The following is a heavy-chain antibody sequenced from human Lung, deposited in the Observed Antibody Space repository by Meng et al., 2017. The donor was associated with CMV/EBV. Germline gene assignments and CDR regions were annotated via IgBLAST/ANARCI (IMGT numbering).Heavy chain of an antibody. CDR2: NNVYNGRG. CDR3: ARERGYCSMIEFYKDGLHG. V-gene: IGHV1-18*01. Sequence: ASXXVSCKASGYTFTSYGISWVRQAPGQGLEWMGWNNVYNGRGDYAQRFKDRVTMTTDTSTSTAHMDLKRLRSEDTATYYCARERGYCSMIEFYKDGLHGWGQGTTVTVSS. CDR1: GYTFTSYG. J-gene: IGHJ6*02. D-gene: IGHD2-2*01.